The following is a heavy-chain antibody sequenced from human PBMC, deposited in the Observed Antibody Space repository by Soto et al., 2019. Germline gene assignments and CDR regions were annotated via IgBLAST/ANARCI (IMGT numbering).Heavy chain of an antibody. CDR1: GASIRSGGYS. CDR2: IYPSGTT. Sequence: SETLSLTCIVSGASIRSGGYSWTWIRQPPGKGLEWIGYIYPSGTTYYNPSLKSRPTLSIDTSKNQFSLKLPSVTAADTAVYYCARVQNEGYGSGSYVVYNWFDPWGQGTLVTVSS. D-gene: IGHD3-10*01. CDR3: ARVQNEGYGSGSYVVYNWFDP. V-gene: IGHV4-30-2*01. J-gene: IGHJ5*02.